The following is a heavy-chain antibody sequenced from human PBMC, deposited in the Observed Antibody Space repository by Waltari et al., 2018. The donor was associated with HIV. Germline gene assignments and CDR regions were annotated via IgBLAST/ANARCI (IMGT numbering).Heavy chain of an antibody. CDR1: GDSVSSNSGA. D-gene: IGHD1-26*01. V-gene: IGHV6-1*01. CDR2: TYYRSDWYN. CDR3: ARARGSSESGSYFDS. J-gene: IGHJ4*02. Sequence: QVQLQQSGPGLVKPSQTLSLTCAISGDSVSSNSGAWNWIRQSPSRGLEWLGRTYYRSDWYNDYAVSVKSRIIINPDTSKNQFSLQLSSVTPEDTAVYYCARARGSSESGSYFDSWGQGTLVTVSS.